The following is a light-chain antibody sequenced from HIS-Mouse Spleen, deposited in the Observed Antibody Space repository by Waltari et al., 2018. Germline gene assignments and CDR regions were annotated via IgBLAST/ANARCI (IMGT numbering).Light chain of an antibody. CDR1: SSDVGGYNY. Sequence: QSALTQPPSASGSPGQSVTIPCTGTSSDVGGYNYVPWYQQHPGKAPKLMIYEDGKRPSGVPDRFSGSKSGNTASLTVSGLQAEDEADYYCSSYAGSNNLVFGGGTKLTVL. J-gene: IGLJ2*01. CDR2: EDG. V-gene: IGLV2-8*01. CDR3: SSYAGSNNLV.